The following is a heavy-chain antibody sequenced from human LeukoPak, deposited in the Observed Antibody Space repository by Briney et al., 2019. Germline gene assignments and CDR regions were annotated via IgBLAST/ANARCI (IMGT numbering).Heavy chain of an antibody. J-gene: IGHJ4*02. CDR2: IHTHNGNT. V-gene: IGHV1-18*01. CDR3: ARDTPQHLKRYDY. CDR1: GYNFYKFG. D-gene: IGHD6-13*01. Sequence: GASVRVSCKASGYNFYKFGIAWVRQAPGQGLEWMGWIHTHNGNTKYAQQYQGRVTMTTDTSTSTVYMELRSLRSHDTAVYFCARDTPQHLKRYDYWGQGTQVTVSS.